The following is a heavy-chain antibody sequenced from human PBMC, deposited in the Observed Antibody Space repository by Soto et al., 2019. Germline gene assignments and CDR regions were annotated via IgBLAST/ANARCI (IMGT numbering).Heavy chain of an antibody. V-gene: IGHV3-15*01. CDR1: GFTFGDYA. Sequence: GGSLRLSCTASGFTFGDYAMSWFRQAPGKGLEWVGRIKSKTDGGTTEYAAPVKGRFTISRDDSKNTLYLQMNSLKIEDTGMYYCTPSPVVPSAIWGQGTLVTVSS. CDR3: TPSPVVPSAI. CDR2: IKSKTDGGTT. J-gene: IGHJ4*02. D-gene: IGHD2-2*01.